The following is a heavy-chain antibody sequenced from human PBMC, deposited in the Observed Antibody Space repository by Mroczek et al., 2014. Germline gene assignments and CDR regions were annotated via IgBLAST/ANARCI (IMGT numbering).Heavy chain of an antibody. J-gene: IGHJ3*02. CDR2: ISYDGSNK. Sequence: QVQLVQSGGGVVQPGRSLRLSCAASGFTFSSYAMHWVRQAPGKGLEWVAVISYDGSNKYYADSVKGRFTISRDNSKNTLYLQMNSLRAEDTAVYYCARAPYYYDSSGYYAFDIWGQGTMVTVSS. CDR1: GFTFSSYA. CDR3: ARAPYYYDSSGYYAFDI. D-gene: IGHD3-22*01. V-gene: IGHV3-30-3*01.